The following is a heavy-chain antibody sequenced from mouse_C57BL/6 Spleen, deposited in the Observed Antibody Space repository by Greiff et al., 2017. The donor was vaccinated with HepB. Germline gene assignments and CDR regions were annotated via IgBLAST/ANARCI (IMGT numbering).Heavy chain of an antibody. CDR1: GFNIKNTY. CDR3: ARGWDPYYYAMDY. D-gene: IGHD4-1*01. Sequence: EVQRVESVAELVRPGASVKLSCTASGFNIKNTYMHWVKQRPEQGLEWIGRIDPANGNTKYAPKFQGKATITADTSSNTAYLQLSSLTSEDTAIYYCARGWDPYYYAMDYWGQGTSVTVSS. J-gene: IGHJ4*01. V-gene: IGHV14-3*01. CDR2: IDPANGNT.